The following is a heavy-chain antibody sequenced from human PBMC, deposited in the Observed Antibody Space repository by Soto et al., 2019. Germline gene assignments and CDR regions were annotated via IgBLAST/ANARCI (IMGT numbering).Heavy chain of an antibody. J-gene: IGHJ4*02. Sequence: QVRLQESGPGLVKPSETLSLTCTVSGASVNNVSYYWSWIRQSPGKGLEWIGYIYYSGTTTYNPTIKSRFPISVDTSKHQLFLKVKSVTATDMPVYYCARNSRGYICGYYFDSWGQGTQVTVSS. CDR2: IYYSGTT. CDR1: GASVNNVSYY. V-gene: IGHV4-61*01. CDR3: ARNSRGYICGYYFDS. D-gene: IGHD5-18*01.